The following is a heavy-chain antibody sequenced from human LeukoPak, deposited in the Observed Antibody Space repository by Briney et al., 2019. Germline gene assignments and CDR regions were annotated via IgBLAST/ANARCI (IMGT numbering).Heavy chain of an antibody. CDR1: GFTFSDYA. Sequence: GGSLRLSCAASGFTFSDYAMNWVRQAPGMGLEWVANIKQDGSERYYVDSVKGRFTISRDNAKNSVYLQMNSLRPDDTAVYFCARSTTNFDCWGQGTLVTVSS. J-gene: IGHJ4*02. D-gene: IGHD1-26*01. V-gene: IGHV3-7*01. CDR3: ARSTTNFDC. CDR2: IKQDGSER.